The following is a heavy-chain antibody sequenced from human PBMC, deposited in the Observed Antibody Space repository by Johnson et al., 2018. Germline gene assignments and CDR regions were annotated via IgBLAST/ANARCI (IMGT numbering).Heavy chain of an antibody. V-gene: IGHV3-30*03. CDR3: ARDLSLIGAFDI. D-gene: IGHD3-3*02. CDR2: TSYDGSNK. CDR1: GFTFSSYW. J-gene: IGHJ3*02. Sequence: QVQLVESGGGLVQXGGSLRLSCAPTGFTFSSYWMHWVRQAPGKGLEWVAVTSYDGSNKYYADSVKGRFTISRDNPKNTLYLQMNSLRAEDKAVYYCARDLSLIGAFDICGQGTMVTVSS.